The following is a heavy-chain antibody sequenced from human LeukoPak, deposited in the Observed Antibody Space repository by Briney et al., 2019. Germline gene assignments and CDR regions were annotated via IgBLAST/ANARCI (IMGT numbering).Heavy chain of an antibody. D-gene: IGHD2-2*01. CDR3: ARDFRYCDSTSCYEFDY. V-gene: IGHV3-20*04. CDR2: INWNGGRT. CDR1: GFMFDDYG. Sequence: PGGSLRLSCAASGFMFDDYGMSWVRQAPGKGLEWVSGINWNGGRTGYADSVKGRFTISRDNAKNSLYLQMNSLRAEDTAVYYCARDFRYCDSTSCYEFDYWGQGTLVTVS. J-gene: IGHJ4*02.